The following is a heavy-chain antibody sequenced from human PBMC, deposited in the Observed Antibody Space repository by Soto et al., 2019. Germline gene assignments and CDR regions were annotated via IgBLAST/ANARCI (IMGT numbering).Heavy chain of an antibody. J-gene: IGHJ5*02. D-gene: IGHD4-17*01. CDR2: IYYSGST. V-gene: IGHV4-31*03. CDR1: GGSISSGGYY. Sequence: QVQLQESGPGLVKPSQTLSLTCTVSGGSISSGGYYCSWIRQHPGKGLEWIGYIYYSGSTYYNPSLKSRVTISVDTSKNQFSLKRSSVTAADTAVYYCARDGYGDYTGWFDPWGQGTLVTVSS. CDR3: ARDGYGDYTGWFDP.